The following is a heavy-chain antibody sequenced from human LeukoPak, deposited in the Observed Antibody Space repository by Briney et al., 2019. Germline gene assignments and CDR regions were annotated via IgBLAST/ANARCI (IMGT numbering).Heavy chain of an antibody. CDR1: GGSISSYY. D-gene: IGHD3-22*01. CDR2: IYYSGST. J-gene: IGHJ4*02. CDR3: ARSSGYYYHLDY. V-gene: IGHV4-59*01. Sequence: PSETLSLTCTVSGGSISSYYWSWIRHPPGKGLEWIGYIYYSGSTNYNPSLKSRVTISVDTSKNQFSLNLSSVTAADTAVYYCARSSGYYYHLDYWGQGTLVTVSS.